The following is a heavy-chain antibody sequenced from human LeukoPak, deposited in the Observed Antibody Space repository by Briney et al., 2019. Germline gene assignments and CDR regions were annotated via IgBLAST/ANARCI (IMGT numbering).Heavy chain of an antibody. Sequence: GGSLRLSCAASGFTFSSYAMSWVRQAPGKGLEWVSAISGSGGSTYYADSVKGRFTISRDNSKNTLYLQMNSLRAEDTAAYYCAKAPLAPIVVVVAATYDYWGQGTLVTVSS. CDR3: AKAPLAPIVVVVAATYDY. J-gene: IGHJ4*02. CDR2: ISGSGGST. CDR1: GFTFSSYA. V-gene: IGHV3-23*01. D-gene: IGHD2-15*01.